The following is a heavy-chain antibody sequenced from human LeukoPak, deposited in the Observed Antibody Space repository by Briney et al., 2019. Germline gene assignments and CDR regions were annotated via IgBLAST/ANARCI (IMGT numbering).Heavy chain of an antibody. CDR1: GFTFSSYA. CDR3: ARDYSSGWGGNSYYFDY. Sequence: GGSLRLSCAASGFTFSSYAMSWVRQAPGKGLEWVSAISGSGGSTYYADSVKGRFTISRDNSKNTLYLQMNSLRAEDTAVYYCARDYSSGWGGNSYYFDYWGQGTLVTVSS. J-gene: IGHJ4*02. V-gene: IGHV3-23*01. CDR2: ISGSGGST. D-gene: IGHD6-19*01.